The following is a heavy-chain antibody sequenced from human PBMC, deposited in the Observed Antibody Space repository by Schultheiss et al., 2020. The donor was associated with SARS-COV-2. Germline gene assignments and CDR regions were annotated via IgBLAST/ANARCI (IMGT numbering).Heavy chain of an antibody. V-gene: IGHV3-48*04. D-gene: IGHD6-13*01. CDR2: ISSSGSTI. CDR3: ARSMAGSWYYFDY. J-gene: IGHJ4*01. CDR1: GFTFSSYW. Sequence: GESLKISCAASGFTFSSYWMHWVRQAPGKGLEWVSYISSSGSTIYYADSVKGRFTISRDNAKNSLYLQMNSLRAEDTAVYYCARSMAGSWYYFDYWGHGTLVTVSS.